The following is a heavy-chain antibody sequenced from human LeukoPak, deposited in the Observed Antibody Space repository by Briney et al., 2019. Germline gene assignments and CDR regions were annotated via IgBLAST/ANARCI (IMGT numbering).Heavy chain of an antibody. CDR3: ARGPPPDFDF. V-gene: IGHV4-4*07. CDR1: GDSISSYY. Sequence: SETLSLTCTVSGDSISSYYWSWIRQPAGKGLEWIGRIHPSGSTNYNPSLKSRVTLSVDTSKNQFSLKLSSVTAADTAVYYCARGPPPDFDFWGRGTLVTVSS. CDR2: IHPSGST. J-gene: IGHJ4*02.